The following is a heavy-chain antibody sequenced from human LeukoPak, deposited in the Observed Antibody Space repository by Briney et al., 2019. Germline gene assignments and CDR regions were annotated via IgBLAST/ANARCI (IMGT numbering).Heavy chain of an antibody. J-gene: IGHJ6*02. CDR2: ISSSSSYT. CDR3: ARVAADYYYGMDV. V-gene: IGHV3-11*06. CDR1: GFTFSDYY. Sequence: GGSLRLSCAASGFTFSDYYMSWIRQAPGKGLEWVSYISSSSSYTNYADSVKGRFTISRDNAKNSLYLEMNSLRAEDTAVYYCARVAADYYYGMDVWGQGTTVTVSS. D-gene: IGHD6-13*01.